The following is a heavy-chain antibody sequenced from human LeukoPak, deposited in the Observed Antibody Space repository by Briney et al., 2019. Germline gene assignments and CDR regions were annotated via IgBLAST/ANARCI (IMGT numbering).Heavy chain of an antibody. J-gene: IGHJ5*02. CDR3: ARFYTGDCGGDCLVSDP. V-gene: IGHV1-18*01. CDR2: ISAYNGNT. D-gene: IGHD2-21*02. CDR1: GYTFTSYG. Sequence: GASVKVSCKASGYTFTSYGISWVRQAPGQELEWMGWISAYNGNTNYAQKLRGRVTMTTDTSTSTAYMELRSLRSDDTAVYYCARFYTGDCGGDCLVSDPWGQGTLVTVSS.